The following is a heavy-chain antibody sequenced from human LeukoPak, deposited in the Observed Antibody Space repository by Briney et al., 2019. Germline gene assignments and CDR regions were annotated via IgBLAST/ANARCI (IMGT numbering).Heavy chain of an antibody. CDR1: GGSISSYY. J-gene: IGHJ5*02. Sequence: PSETLSLTCTVSGGSISSYYWSWIRQPAGKGLEWIGRIYISGSTNYNPSLKSRVTMSVDTSKNQFSLKLSSVTAADTAVYYCARHVGFITMVRGVINNNWFDPWGQGTLVTVSS. V-gene: IGHV4-4*07. CDR2: IYISGST. D-gene: IGHD3-10*01. CDR3: ARHVGFITMVRGVINNNWFDP.